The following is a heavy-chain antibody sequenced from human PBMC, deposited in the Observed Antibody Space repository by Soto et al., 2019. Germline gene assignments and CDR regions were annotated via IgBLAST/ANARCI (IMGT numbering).Heavy chain of an antibody. CDR1: GFTFSSYA. J-gene: IGHJ6*02. Sequence: GGSLRLSCAASGFTFSSYAMHWVRQAPGKGLEWVAVISYDGSNKYYADSVKGRFTISRDNSKNTLYLQMNSLRAEDTAVYYCARASSSLAAAGTLVNYYYYGMDVWGQGTTVTVSS. CDR3: ARASSSLAAAGTLVNYYYYGMDV. V-gene: IGHV3-30-3*01. D-gene: IGHD6-13*01. CDR2: ISYDGSNK.